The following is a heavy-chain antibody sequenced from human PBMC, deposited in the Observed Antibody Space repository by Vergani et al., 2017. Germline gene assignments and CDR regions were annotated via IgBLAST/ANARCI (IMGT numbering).Heavy chain of an antibody. CDR3: ARMKVRDFWSGNWFDP. Sequence: QVQLVQSGAEVKKPGSSVKVSCKASGGTFSSYAISWVRQAPGQGLEWMGGIIPIFGTANYAQKFQGRVTITEDESTSTAYMELSSLRSEDTAVYYWARMKVRDFWSGNWFDPWGQGTLVTVSS. J-gene: IGHJ5*02. V-gene: IGHV1-69*01. CDR2: IIPIFGTA. CDR1: GGTFSSYA. D-gene: IGHD3-3*01.